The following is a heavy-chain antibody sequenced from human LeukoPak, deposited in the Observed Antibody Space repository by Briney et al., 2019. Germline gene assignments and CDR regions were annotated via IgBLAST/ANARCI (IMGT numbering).Heavy chain of an antibody. CDR3: ARDPPLGPIEMATIGYFDY. CDR2: ISSSSSYI. CDR1: GFTFSSYS. J-gene: IGHJ4*02. Sequence: PGGSLRLSCAASGFTFSSYSMNWVRQAPGKGLEWVSSISSSSSYIYYADSVKGRFTISRDNAKNSLYLQMNSLRAEDTAVYYCARDPPLGPIEMATIGYFDYWGQGTLVTVSS. D-gene: IGHD5-24*01. V-gene: IGHV3-21*01.